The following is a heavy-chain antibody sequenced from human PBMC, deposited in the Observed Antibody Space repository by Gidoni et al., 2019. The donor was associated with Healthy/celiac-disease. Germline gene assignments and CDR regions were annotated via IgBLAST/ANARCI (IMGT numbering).Heavy chain of an antibody. CDR1: GGTFSSYA. V-gene: IGHV1-69*01. CDR3: ARTVVVVAATKGAFDI. Sequence: QVQLVQSGAEVKKPGSSVKVSCKASGGTFSSYAISWVRQAPGQGLEWMGGIIPIFGTANYAQKFQGRVTITADESTSTAYMELSSLRSEDTAVYYCARTVVVVAATKGAFDIWGQGTMVTVSS. D-gene: IGHD2-15*01. CDR2: IIPIFGTA. J-gene: IGHJ3*02.